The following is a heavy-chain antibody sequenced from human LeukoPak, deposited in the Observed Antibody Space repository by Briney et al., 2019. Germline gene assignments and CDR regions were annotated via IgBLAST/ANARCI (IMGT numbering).Heavy chain of an antibody. CDR3: VREVVAATAYDY. CDR2: ISSSSGYI. J-gene: IGHJ4*02. CDR1: GFTFSSHS. D-gene: IGHD2-15*01. Sequence: GGSLRLSCAASGFTFSSHSMNWVRQAPGKGLEWVSSISSSSGYIYYADSLKGRFTISRDNAKNLLFLQMSSLRAEDTAVYYRVREVVAATAYDYWGQGTLVTVSS. V-gene: IGHV3-21*01.